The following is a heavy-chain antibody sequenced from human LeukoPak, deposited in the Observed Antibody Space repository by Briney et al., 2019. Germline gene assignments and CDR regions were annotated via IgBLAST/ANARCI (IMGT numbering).Heavy chain of an antibody. Sequence: SETLSLTCTVSGYSINSGYYWVWIRQPPGKGLEWIGSIYRSGSTNYNPSLKSRVTISVDTSKNQFSLKLGSVTAADTAVYYCARGGSYGDYVADYWGQGTLVTVSS. CDR3: ARGGSYGDYVADY. V-gene: IGHV4-38-2*02. J-gene: IGHJ4*02. CDR1: GYSINSGYY. D-gene: IGHD4-17*01. CDR2: IYRSGST.